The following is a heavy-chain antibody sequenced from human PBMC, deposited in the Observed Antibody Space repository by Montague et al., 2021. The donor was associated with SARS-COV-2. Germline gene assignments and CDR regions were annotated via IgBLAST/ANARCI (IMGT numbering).Heavy chain of an antibody. CDR3: ARTHYDILNGSLNWFYP. V-gene: IGHV2-70*11. Sequence: PALVKPTQTLTLTCTFSGFSLSTSGTCVSWIRQPPGKALGWLARIDWDDDKYYSTSLKTRLTISKDTSKNQVVLTMTNMDPVDTATYYCARTHYDILNGSLNWFYPWGQGTLVTVSS. D-gene: IGHD3-9*01. CDR2: IDWDDDK. J-gene: IGHJ5*02. CDR1: GFSLSTSGTC.